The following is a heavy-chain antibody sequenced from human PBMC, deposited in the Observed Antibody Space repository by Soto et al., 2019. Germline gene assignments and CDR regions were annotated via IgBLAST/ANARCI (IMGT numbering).Heavy chain of an antibody. CDR1: GGTFSSYA. CDR3: ARGIAVAGILAWFDP. V-gene: IGHV1-69*13. D-gene: IGHD6-19*01. J-gene: IGHJ5*02. Sequence: ASVKVSFKASGGTFSSYAISWVRQAPGQGLEWMGGIIPIFGTANYAQKFQGRVTITADESTSTAYMELSSLRSEDTAVYYCARGIAVAGILAWFDPWGQGTLVTVSS. CDR2: IIPIFGTA.